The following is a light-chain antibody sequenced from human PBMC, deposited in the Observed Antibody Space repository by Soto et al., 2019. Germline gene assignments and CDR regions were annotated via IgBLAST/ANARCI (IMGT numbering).Light chain of an antibody. Sequence: QSALTQPPSASGSPGQSVTISCTGSSSDVGGYNYVSWYQQHPGKAPKLMIYDVSKRPSGVPDRFSGSKSGNTASLTVSGLQAEDEADSYCSSYAGSTIVVFGGGTKVTVL. V-gene: IGLV2-8*01. CDR2: DVS. J-gene: IGLJ2*01. CDR1: SSDVGGYNY. CDR3: SSYAGSTIVV.